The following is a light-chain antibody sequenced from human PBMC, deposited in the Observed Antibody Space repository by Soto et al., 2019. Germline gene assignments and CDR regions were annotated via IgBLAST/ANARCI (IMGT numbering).Light chain of an antibody. CDR3: QQRRYSPVT. V-gene: IGKV3-11*01. Sequence: EIVLTQSPAILSMSPGERATLSCRASQSVSSYFAWYQQKPGHAPRLLIYDASNRATGVPARFSGSGSGTDFTLNISRLAPEDFAVYYCQQRRYSPVTFGQGTKVEIK. CDR2: DAS. J-gene: IGKJ1*01. CDR1: QSVSSY.